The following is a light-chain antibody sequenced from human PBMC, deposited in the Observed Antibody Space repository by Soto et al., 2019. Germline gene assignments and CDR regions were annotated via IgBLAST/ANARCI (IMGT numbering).Light chain of an antibody. CDR3: QDSYSAPRYT. V-gene: IGKV1-39*01. J-gene: IGKJ2*01. CDR2: AAS. Sequence: DIQMTQSPSSLSASVGDRVTITCRASQSISNFINWYQHKPGKAHKLLIFAASSLVSGVPSRFSGSGSGTDFTLTISSLQPEDVATYYCQDSYSAPRYTFGQGTKLEIK. CDR1: QSISNF.